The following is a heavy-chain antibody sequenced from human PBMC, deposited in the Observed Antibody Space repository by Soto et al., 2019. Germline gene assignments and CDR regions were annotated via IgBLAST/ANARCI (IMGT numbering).Heavy chain of an antibody. CDR3: ARQDYNYASFDF. J-gene: IGHJ4*02. CDR2: IYPGDSDT. V-gene: IGHV5-51*01. CDR1: GYSFTNYW. D-gene: IGHD3-10*01. Sequence: GESLKISCKGSGYSFTNYWIGWVRQMPGKGLEWMGIIYPGDSDTRYSPSFQGQVIISVDQSISTAYLQWSSLQASDTAVYYCARQDYNYASFDFWGQGTLVTVSS.